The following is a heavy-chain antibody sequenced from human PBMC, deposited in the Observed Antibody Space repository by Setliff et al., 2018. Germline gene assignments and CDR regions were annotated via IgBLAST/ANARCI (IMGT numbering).Heavy chain of an antibody. CDR1: GFTFSSYW. D-gene: IGHD3-9*01. V-gene: IGHV3-30*02. Sequence: GGSLRLSCAASGFTFSSYWMSWVRQAPGKGLEWVAFIQFDGGDKYYADSVKGRFTISRDNAKNSLYLQMNSLRREDTAVYYCAKDSDYDFLTGSYMDVWGKGTTVTVSS. CDR3: AKDSDYDFLTGSYMDV. CDR2: IQFDGGDK. J-gene: IGHJ6*03.